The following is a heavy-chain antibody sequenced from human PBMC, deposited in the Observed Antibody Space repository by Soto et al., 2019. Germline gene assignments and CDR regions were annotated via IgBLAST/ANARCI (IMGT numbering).Heavy chain of an antibody. V-gene: IGHV3-30*18. CDR2: ISYDGSNK. CDR3: AKDPVGSSAFGVGAFDI. J-gene: IGHJ3*02. D-gene: IGHD6-6*01. CDR1: GFTFSSYG. Sequence: QVQLVESGGGVVQPGRSLRLSCAASGFTFSSYGMHWVRQAPGKGLEWVAVISYDGSNKYYADSVKGRFTISRDNSKNTLYLQRNSLRAEDTAVYYCAKDPVGSSAFGVGAFDIWGQGTMVTVSS.